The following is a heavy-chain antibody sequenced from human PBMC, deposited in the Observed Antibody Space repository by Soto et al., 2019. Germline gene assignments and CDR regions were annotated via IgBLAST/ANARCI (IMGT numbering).Heavy chain of an antibody. J-gene: IGHJ6*02. CDR3: ARDRAALEGYYYGMDV. Sequence: GASEKVSCKASGYTFTGYYMHWVRQAPGQGLEWMGWINPNSGGTNYAQKFQGRVTMTRDTSISTAYMELSRLRSDDTAVYYCARDRAALEGYYYGMDVWGQGTAVTVSS. CDR1: GYTFTGYY. V-gene: IGHV1-2*02. CDR2: INPNSGGT. D-gene: IGHD1-1*01.